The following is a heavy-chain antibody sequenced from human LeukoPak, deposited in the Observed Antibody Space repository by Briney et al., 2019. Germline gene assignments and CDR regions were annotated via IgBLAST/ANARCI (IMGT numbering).Heavy chain of an antibody. J-gene: IGHJ4*02. CDR1: GGSISSYY. Sequence: PSETLSHTCTVSGGSISSYYWSWIRQPPGKGLEWVGYIYYSGSTDYHPSLRSRVTMSVDTSKSQFSLKLNSVTATDTAVYYCARARDGDRFAFDYWGQGSLVTVSS. V-gene: IGHV4-59*08. CDR3: ARARDGDRFAFDY. CDR2: IYYSGST. D-gene: IGHD5-24*01.